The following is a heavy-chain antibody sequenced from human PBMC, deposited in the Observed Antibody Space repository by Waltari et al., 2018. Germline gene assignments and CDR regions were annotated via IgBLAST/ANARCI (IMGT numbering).Heavy chain of an antibody. J-gene: IGHJ4*02. D-gene: IGHD4-17*01. CDR3: ARGPYYGGIHRFFDY. V-gene: IGHV4-34*01. Sequence: QVQLQQWGAGLLKPSETLSLTCAVYGGSFSGYYWSWIRQPPGKGLEWIGEINHSGSTNYNPSLKSRVTISVDTSKNQFSLKLSSVTAADTAVYYCARGPYYGGIHRFFDYWGQGTLVTVSS. CDR2: INHSGST. CDR1: GGSFSGYY.